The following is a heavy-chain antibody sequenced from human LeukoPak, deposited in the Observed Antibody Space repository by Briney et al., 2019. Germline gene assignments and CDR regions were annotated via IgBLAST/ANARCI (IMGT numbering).Heavy chain of an antibody. J-gene: IGHJ4*02. CDR3: AKDFDYVDCAGGDY. CDR2: IRYDGSNK. D-gene: IGHD4-17*01. V-gene: IGHV3-30*02. CDR1: GFTFSNYG. Sequence: GGSLRLSCAASGFTFSNYGMHWVRQAPGKGLEWVAFIRYDGSNKYYADSVKGRFTISRDNAKNTLYLQMNSLRAEDTAVYYCAKDFDYVDCAGGDYWGQGTLVTVSS.